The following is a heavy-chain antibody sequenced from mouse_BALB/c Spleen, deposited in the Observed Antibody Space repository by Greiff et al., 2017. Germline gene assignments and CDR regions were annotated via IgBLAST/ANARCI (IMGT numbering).Heavy chain of an antibody. CDR1: GFSLTSYD. V-gene: IGHV2-9-2*01. CDR2: IWTGGGT. CDR3: VRDREYFDY. Sequence: VKLMESGPGLVAPSQSLSITCTVSGFSLTSYDISWIRQPPGKGLEWLGVIWTGGGTNYNSAFMSRLSISKYNSKSQVFLKMNSLQTDDTAIYYCVRDREYFDYWGQGTTLTVSS. J-gene: IGHJ2*01.